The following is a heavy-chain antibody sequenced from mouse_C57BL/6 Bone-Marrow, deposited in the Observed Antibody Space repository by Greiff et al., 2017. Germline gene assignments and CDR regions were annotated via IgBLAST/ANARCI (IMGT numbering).Heavy chain of an antibody. Sequence: VQLQQSGAELVKPGASVKLSCTASGFNIKDYYMHWVKQRTEQGLEWIGRIDPEDGETKYAPKFKGKATITADTSSNTAYLQRSSLTAEDTAVYYWALNYGSSDYWGQGTTLTGSS. J-gene: IGHJ2*01. CDR2: IDPEDGET. D-gene: IGHD1-1*01. CDR1: GFNIKDYY. V-gene: IGHV14-2*01. CDR3: ALNYGSSDY.